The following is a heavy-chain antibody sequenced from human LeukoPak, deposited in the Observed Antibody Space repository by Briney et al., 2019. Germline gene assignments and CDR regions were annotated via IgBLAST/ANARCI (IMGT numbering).Heavy chain of an antibody. CDR2: INPNSGGT. Sequence: PGGSLRLSCAASGFTFSSYGMHWVRQAPGQGLEWMGWINPNSGGTNYAQKFQGRVTMTRDTSISTAYMELSRLRSDDTAVYYCARDGVTTEYYYYYMDVWGKGTTVTVSS. V-gene: IGHV1-2*02. J-gene: IGHJ6*03. CDR1: GFTFSSYG. D-gene: IGHD4-17*01. CDR3: ARDGVTTEYYYYYMDV.